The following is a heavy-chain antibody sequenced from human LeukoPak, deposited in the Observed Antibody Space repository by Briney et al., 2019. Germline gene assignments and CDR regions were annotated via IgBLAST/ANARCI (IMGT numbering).Heavy chain of an antibody. CDR2: IRSKANSYAT. J-gene: IGHJ4*02. D-gene: IGHD6-13*01. CDR3: TSITAAAPFDY. CDR1: GFTFSGSA. Sequence: PGGSLRLSCAASGFTFSGSAMHWVPQASGKGLGWVGRIRSKANSYATAYAASVKGRFTISRDDSKNTAYLQMNSLKTEDTAVYYCTSITAAAPFDYWGQGTLVTVSS. V-gene: IGHV3-73*01.